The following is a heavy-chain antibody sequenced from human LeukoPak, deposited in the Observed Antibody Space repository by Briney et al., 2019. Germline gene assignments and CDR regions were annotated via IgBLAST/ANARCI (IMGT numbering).Heavy chain of an antibody. CDR1: GGTFSSYA. V-gene: IGHV1-69*04. D-gene: IGHD1-26*01. CDR2: IIPILGIA. CDR3: ARDHSPKWELLLNWFDP. Sequence: ASVKVSCKASGGTFSSYAISWVRQAPGQGLEWMGRIIPILGIANYAQKFQGRVTITADKSTSTAYMELSSLRSEDTAVYYCARDHSPKWELLLNWFDPWGQGTLVTVSS. J-gene: IGHJ5*02.